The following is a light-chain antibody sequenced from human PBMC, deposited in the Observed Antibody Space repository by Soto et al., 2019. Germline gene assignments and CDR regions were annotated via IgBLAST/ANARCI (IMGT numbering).Light chain of an antibody. V-gene: IGKV3-20*01. Sequence: GFTQSPGALSLSNGERATLSCRASEGVASSYLAWYQQKPGQAPRLLIYGASSRATGIPDRFSGRGSGTDFTLTISRLEPEDFAVYYCQQYGFSLWAFGPGTNVDIK. CDR1: EGVASSY. CDR3: QQYGFSLWA. CDR2: GAS. J-gene: IGKJ1*01.